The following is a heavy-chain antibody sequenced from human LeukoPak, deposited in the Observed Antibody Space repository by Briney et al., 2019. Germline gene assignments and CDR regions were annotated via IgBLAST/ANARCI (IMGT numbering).Heavy chain of an antibody. V-gene: IGHV3-23*01. Sequence: PGGSLRLSCAASGFTFSSYAMSWVRQAPGKGLEWVSAISGSGDSTYYADSVKGRFTISRDNSKNTLYLQMNSLRAEDTAVYYCAKYRITMIVVGGAFDIWGQGTMVTVSS. D-gene: IGHD3-22*01. CDR2: ISGSGDST. CDR1: GFTFSSYA. J-gene: IGHJ3*02. CDR3: AKYRITMIVVGGAFDI.